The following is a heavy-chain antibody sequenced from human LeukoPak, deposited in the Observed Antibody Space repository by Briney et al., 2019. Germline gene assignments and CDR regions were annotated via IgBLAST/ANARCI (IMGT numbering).Heavy chain of an antibody. J-gene: IGHJ4*02. Sequence: GGSLRLSCAASGFTFSSYAMSWVRQAPGKGLEWVSAISGSGGSTYYADSVKGRFTISRDNSKNTLYLQMNSLRAEDTAVYYCAKDPRYCSGGSCYSNYLDYWGQGTLVTVSS. V-gene: IGHV3-23*01. D-gene: IGHD2-15*01. CDR2: ISGSGGST. CDR3: AKDPRYCSGGSCYSNYLDY. CDR1: GFTFSSYA.